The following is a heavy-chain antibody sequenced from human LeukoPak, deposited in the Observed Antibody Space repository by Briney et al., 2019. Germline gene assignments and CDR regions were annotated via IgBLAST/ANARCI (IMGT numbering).Heavy chain of an antibody. V-gene: IGHV3-7*01. J-gene: IGHJ4*02. D-gene: IGHD2-15*01. CDR1: GFMFSTYW. CDR2: IKRDGSET. Sequence: GGSLRLPCAASGFMFSTYWMPGLRQAPGKGLEWVANIKRDGSETYYVDSVKGRFTISRDNTKNSLYLQMNSLRGEDAAVYYCGGFGYEADVDLWGQGTLVTVS. CDR3: GGFGYEADVDL.